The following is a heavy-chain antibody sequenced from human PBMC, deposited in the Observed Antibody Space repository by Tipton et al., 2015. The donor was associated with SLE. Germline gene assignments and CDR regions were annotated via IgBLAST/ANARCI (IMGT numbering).Heavy chain of an antibody. CDR2: ISSSGNFI. V-gene: IGHV3-21*03. CDR1: GFTFSNYN. D-gene: IGHD4-17*01. J-gene: IGHJ1*01. CDR3: ARVTTYGDYDSEYFQH. Sequence: GSLRLSCAASGFTFSNYNMDWVRQAPGKGLEWVSSISSSGNFIYYADSVEGRFTISRDNAKNSLYLQMTSLRAEDTAVYYCARVTTYGDYDSEYFQHWGQGTLATVSS.